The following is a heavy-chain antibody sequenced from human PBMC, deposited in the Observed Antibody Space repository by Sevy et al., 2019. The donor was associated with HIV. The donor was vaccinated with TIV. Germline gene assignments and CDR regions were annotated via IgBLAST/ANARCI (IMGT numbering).Heavy chain of an antibody. Sequence: GESLKISCKGSGYSFSSHWIGRVRHMPGKGLEWMGIVLPEDSSTRYSPSFEGQVTFSADKSTSTAYLQWSSLKASDTAIYYCATSRSGYFDSSGYYIYWGQGTLVTVSS. CDR1: GYSFSSHW. D-gene: IGHD3-22*01. CDR2: VLPEDSST. V-gene: IGHV5-51*01. CDR3: ATSRSGYFDSSGYYIY. J-gene: IGHJ4*02.